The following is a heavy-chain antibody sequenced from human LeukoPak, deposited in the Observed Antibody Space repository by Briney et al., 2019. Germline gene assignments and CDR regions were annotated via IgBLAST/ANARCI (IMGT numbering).Heavy chain of an antibody. D-gene: IGHD4-11*01. Sequence: SETLSLTCTVSGGSISGYYWSWIRQPPGKGLEWIGEINHSGSTNYNPSLKSRVTISVDTSKNQFSLKLSSVTAADTAVYYCARFKGTTVTTDWGQGTLVTVSS. J-gene: IGHJ4*02. CDR3: ARFKGTTVTTD. V-gene: IGHV4-34*01. CDR2: INHSGST. CDR1: GGSISGYY.